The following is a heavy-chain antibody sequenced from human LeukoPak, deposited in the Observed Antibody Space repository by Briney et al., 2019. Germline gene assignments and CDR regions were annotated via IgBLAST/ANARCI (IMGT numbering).Heavy chain of an antibody. Sequence: ASVKVSCKASGYTFTSYYMHWVRQAPGQGLEWMGIINPSGGSTSYAQKFQGRVTMTRDTSTSTVYMELSSLRSEDTAVYYCARDSDGIAVAGTNGLGFFDYWGQGTLVTVSS. V-gene: IGHV1-46*03. J-gene: IGHJ4*02. CDR1: GYTFTSYY. CDR2: INPSGGST. D-gene: IGHD6-19*01. CDR3: ARDSDGIAVAGTNGLGFFDY.